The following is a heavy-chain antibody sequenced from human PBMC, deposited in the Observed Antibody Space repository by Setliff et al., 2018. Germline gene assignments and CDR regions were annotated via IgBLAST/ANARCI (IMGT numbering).Heavy chain of an antibody. D-gene: IGHD3-10*01. CDR3: ARGSDTGPYYFDY. Sequence: GASVKVSCKASGYTFTSYALHWVRQAPGQSLEWMGGIIPFLGIANYAQKFQGRVTITTDESTSTAYMELSSLRSEDTAVYYCARGSDTGPYYFDYWGQGTLVTVSS. CDR1: GYTFTSYA. CDR2: IIPFLGIA. V-gene: IGHV1-69*10. J-gene: IGHJ4*02.